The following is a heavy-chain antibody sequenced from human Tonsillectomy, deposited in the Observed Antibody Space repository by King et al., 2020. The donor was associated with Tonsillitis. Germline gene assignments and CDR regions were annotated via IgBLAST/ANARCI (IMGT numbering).Heavy chain of an antibody. CDR1: GFTFSSYT. J-gene: IGHJ6*02. V-gene: IGHV3-21*01. Sequence: VQLVESGGGLVKPGGSLRLSCAASGFTFSSYTMNWVRQAPGKGLEWVSSITLSSSYIYYVDSVKGRFTVSRDNAKNSLYLQMNALRAEDTAVYYCARAHLGSSRRPGAMDVWGQGTTVTVSS. D-gene: IGHD6-13*01. CDR3: ARAHLGSSRRPGAMDV. CDR2: ITLSSSYI.